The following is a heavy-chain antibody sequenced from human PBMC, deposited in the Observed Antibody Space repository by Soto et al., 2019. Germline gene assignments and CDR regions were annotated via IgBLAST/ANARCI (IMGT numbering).Heavy chain of an antibody. CDR3: ARDKITGLFDY. CDR2: INHSGST. D-gene: IGHD2-8*02. CDR1: GGSFSGYY. V-gene: IGHV4-34*01. Sequence: QVQLQQWGAGLLKPSETLSLTCAVYGGSFSGYYWTWIRQPPGTGLEWIGEINHSGSTNYNPSLKSRLSMSVDTSKNQCSQKLTSVTAADTAVYYCARDKITGLFDYWGQGTLVTVSS. J-gene: IGHJ4*02.